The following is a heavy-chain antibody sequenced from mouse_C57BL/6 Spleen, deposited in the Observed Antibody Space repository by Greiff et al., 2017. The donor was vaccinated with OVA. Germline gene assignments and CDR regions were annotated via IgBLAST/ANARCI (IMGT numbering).Heavy chain of an antibody. CDR1: GFTFSNYW. Sequence: EVKLLESGGGLVQPGGSMKLSCVASGFTFSNYWMNWVRQSPEKGLEWVAQIRLKSDNYATHYAESVKGRFTISRDDSKSSVYLQMNNLRAEDTGIYYCTGIYYGRDYWGQGTTLTVSS. CDR3: TGIYYGRDY. CDR2: IRLKSDNYAT. J-gene: IGHJ2*01. V-gene: IGHV6-3*01. D-gene: IGHD2-1*01.